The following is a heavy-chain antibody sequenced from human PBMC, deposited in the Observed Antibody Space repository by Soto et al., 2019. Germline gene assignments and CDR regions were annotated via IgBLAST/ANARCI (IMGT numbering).Heavy chain of an antibody. V-gene: IGHV3-23*01. Sequence: VQLLESGGDLVQPGGSLRLSCVASGFILNTNPMSWVRQAPGKGLEGVSTIGGTDGDSDGVPWYEDSVKGRFTISRDSSANTLFLHMDNLRAEDSALYYCVKRGRNWGAFDFWGQGTTVVVSS. CDR2: IGGTDGDSDGVP. J-gene: IGHJ3*01. D-gene: IGHD7-27*01. CDR1: GFILNTNP. CDR3: VKRGRNWGAFDF.